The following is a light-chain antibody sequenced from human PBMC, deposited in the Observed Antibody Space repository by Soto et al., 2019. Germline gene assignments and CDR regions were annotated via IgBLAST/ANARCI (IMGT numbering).Light chain of an antibody. CDR2: GDT. Sequence: QSVLTQPPSVSGAPGQRVTISCTRSSSNIGAGFDVHWYQQLPGTPPKLLIYGDTKRPSGVPDRFSGSRSGTSVSLVITGLQAEDEADYYCQSYDRSLSGVFGGGTKLTVL. J-gene: IGLJ3*02. V-gene: IGLV1-40*01. CDR3: QSYDRSLSGV. CDR1: SSNIGAGFD.